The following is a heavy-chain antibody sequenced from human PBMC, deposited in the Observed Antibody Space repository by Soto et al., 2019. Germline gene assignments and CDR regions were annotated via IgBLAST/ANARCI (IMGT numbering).Heavy chain of an antibody. D-gene: IGHD4-17*01. V-gene: IGHV4-59*01. J-gene: IGHJ3*02. CDR1: GGSISSYY. CDR2: IYYSATT. CDR3: ARRYGYAFDI. Sequence: QVQLQESGPGLVKPSETLSLTCTVSGGSISSYYWSWIRQPTGKGLEWIGYIYYSATTNYNPSLKSRATISLDTSKNQFSLKLSSVTAADTAVYYCARRYGYAFDIWGQGTMVTVSS.